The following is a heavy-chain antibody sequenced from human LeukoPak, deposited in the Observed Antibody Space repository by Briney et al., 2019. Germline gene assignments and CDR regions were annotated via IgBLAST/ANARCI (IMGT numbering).Heavy chain of an antibody. V-gene: IGHV3-23*01. J-gene: IGHJ4*02. CDR2: ISGGGGST. CDR3: AKDHRHYGSGSYYVRGNDY. CDR1: GFNFINYA. D-gene: IGHD3-10*01. Sequence: PGGSLSLSCAASGFNFINYAMNWVRQAPGKGLEWVSGISGGGGSTYYADAVKGRFTISRDNSKNTLHLQMNSLRAEDTAVYFCAKDHRHYGSGSYYVRGNDYWGQGTLVTVSS.